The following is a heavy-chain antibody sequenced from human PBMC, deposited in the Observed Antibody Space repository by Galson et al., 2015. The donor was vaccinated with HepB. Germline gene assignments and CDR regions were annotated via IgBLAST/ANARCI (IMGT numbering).Heavy chain of an antibody. Sequence: ETLSLTCTVSGGSISSYYWSWIRQPPGKGLEWIGYLYYSGSTNYNPSLKSRVTISVDTSKNQFSLKLSSVTAADTAVYYCAREDSSSWYLAFDIWGQGTMVTVSS. D-gene: IGHD6-13*01. CDR3: AREDSSSWYLAFDI. V-gene: IGHV4-59*01. CDR1: GGSISSYY. CDR2: LYYSGST. J-gene: IGHJ3*02.